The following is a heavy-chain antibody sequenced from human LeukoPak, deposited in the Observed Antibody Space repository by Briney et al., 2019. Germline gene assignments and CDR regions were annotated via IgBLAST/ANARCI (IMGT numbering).Heavy chain of an antibody. Sequence: SETLSLTCTVSGGSISSSSYYRGWIRQPPGKGLEWIGSIYYSGSIYYNPSLKSRVTMSVDTSKNQFSLKLSSVTAVDTAVYYCARKSTSGSYYPDWGQGTLVTVSS. CDR3: ARKSTSGSYYPD. D-gene: IGHD3-10*01. J-gene: IGHJ4*02. CDR2: IYYSGSI. V-gene: IGHV4-39*07. CDR1: GGSISSSSYY.